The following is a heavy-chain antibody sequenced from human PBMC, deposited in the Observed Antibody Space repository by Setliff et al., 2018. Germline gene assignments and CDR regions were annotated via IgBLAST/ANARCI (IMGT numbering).Heavy chain of an antibody. CDR1: GGPFSGAS. CDR2: VYRSGTA. J-gene: IGHJ4*02. D-gene: IGHD3-16*01. CDR3: AAGIKLGIFDS. Sequence: SETLSLTCTVSGGPFSGASIWSWIRQPPGKGLEFIGYVYRSGTAKYDPSLESRAIMSVDASKNEISLKLKSVTAADTAVYHCAAGIKLGIFDSWGQGVLVTVSS. V-gene: IGHV4-59*01.